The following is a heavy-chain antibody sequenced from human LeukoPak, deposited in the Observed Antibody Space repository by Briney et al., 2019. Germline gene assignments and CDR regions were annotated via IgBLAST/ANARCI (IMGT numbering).Heavy chain of an antibody. J-gene: IGHJ6*02. V-gene: IGHV4-59*01. CDR3: ARAVRGSYYYYYYGMDV. Sequence: PSETLSLTCTVSGGSISSYYWSWIRQPPGKGLEWIGYIYYSGSTNYNPSLKSRVTISVDTSKNQFSLKLSSVTAADTAVYYCARAVRGSYYYYYYGMDVWGQGTTVTVSS. CDR1: GGSISSYY. D-gene: IGHD3-10*01. CDR2: IYYSGST.